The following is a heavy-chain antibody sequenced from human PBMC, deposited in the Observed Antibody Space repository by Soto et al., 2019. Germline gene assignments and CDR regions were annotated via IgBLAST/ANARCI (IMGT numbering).Heavy chain of an antibody. CDR1: GGTFSSYA. V-gene: IGHV1-69*01. CDR2: IIPIFGTA. J-gene: IGHJ6*02. D-gene: IGHD3-3*01. CDR3: ARDQFGVVHQEHYYYYYGMDV. Sequence: QVQLVQSGAEVKKPGSSVKVSCKASGGTFSSYAISWVRQAPGQGLEWMGGIIPIFGTANYAQKFQGRVTITADESTSTAYMELSSLRSEDTAVYYCARDQFGVVHQEHYYYYYGMDVWGQGTTVTVSS.